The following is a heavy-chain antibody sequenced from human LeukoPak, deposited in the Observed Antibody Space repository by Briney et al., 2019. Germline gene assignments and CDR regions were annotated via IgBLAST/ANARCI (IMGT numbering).Heavy chain of an antibody. D-gene: IGHD4-17*01. J-gene: IGHJ4*02. V-gene: IGHV4-30-4*01. CDR1: GGSISSGDYY. Sequence: SQTLSLTCTVSGGSISSGDYYWSWIRQPPGKGLEWIGYIYYSGSTYYNSSLKSRVTISVDTSKNQFSLKLSSVTAADTAVYYCAREHGGYGDYVPDYWGQGTLVTVSS. CDR3: AREHGGYGDYVPDY. CDR2: IYYSGST.